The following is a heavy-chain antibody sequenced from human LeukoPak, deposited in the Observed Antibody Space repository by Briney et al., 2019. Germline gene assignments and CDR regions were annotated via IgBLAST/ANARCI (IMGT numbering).Heavy chain of an antibody. V-gene: IGHV1-2*02. CDR3: ARQYSSGWYFDY. D-gene: IGHD6-19*01. J-gene: IGHJ4*02. CDR1: GYTFTGYY. Sequence: ASVKVSCKASGYTFTGYYMHWVRQAPGQGLEWMGWINPNTGDIKYAQRFQGSVTMTRDMSISTAYMELSRLRSDDTAVFYCARQYSSGWYFDYWGQGTLVTVSS. CDR2: INPNTGDI.